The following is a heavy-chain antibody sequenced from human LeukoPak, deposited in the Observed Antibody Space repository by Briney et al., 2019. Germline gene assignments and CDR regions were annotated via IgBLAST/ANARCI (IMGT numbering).Heavy chain of an antibody. J-gene: IGHJ4*02. CDR3: TTDEPPDYFGGASHDY. D-gene: IGHD3-10*01. CDR2: IKRKTDGGTI. V-gene: IGHV3-15*01. CDR1: GFTFSNAW. Sequence: GGSLRLSCAASGFTFSNAWMSWVRQAPGKGPEWVGRIKRKTDGGTIDYAAPVKDRFTLSRDDSKNTLYLEMNSLKTEDTAVYYCTTDEPPDYFGGASHDYWGQGTLVTVSS.